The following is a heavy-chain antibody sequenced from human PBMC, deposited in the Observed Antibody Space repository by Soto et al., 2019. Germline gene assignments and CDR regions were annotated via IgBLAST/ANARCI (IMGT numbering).Heavy chain of an antibody. CDR2: IVVGSGNT. D-gene: IGHD5-12*01. Sequence: SVKVSCKASGFTFTSSAVQWVRQARGQRLEWIGWIVVGSGNTNYAQKFQERVTITRDMSTSTAYMELSSLRSEDTAVYYCAAGVTGYSGSPYSWGQGTLVTVSS. V-gene: IGHV1-58*01. CDR3: AAGVTGYSGSPYS. J-gene: IGHJ4*02. CDR1: GFTFTSSA.